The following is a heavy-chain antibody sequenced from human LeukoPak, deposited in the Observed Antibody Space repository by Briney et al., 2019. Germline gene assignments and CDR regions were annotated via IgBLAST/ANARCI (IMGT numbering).Heavy chain of an antibody. CDR1: GFIFSNYG. CDR3: ASSGSYRFDY. Sequence: QTGGSLRLSCAASGFIFSNYGMHWVRQAPGKGLEWVAVISYDGSNKYYADSVKGRFTISRDNSENTLYLQMNSLRAEDTAVYYCASSGSYRFDYWGQGTLVTVSS. D-gene: IGHD1-26*01. V-gene: IGHV3-30*19. J-gene: IGHJ4*02. CDR2: ISYDGSNK.